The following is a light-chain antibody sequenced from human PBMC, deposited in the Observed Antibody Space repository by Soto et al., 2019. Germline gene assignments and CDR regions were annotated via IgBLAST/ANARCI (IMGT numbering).Light chain of an antibody. CDR2: ANT. Sequence: QSVMTQPPLVSGAPGQRVTISCTGNSSNVGAGYDVHWYQQLPRTAPKLLIYANTNRPSGVPDRFSGSKSGTSASLAITGLQAEDEADYYCQSFDSTLSAWVFGGGTKLTVL. CDR1: SSNVGAGYD. J-gene: IGLJ3*02. CDR3: QSFDSTLSAWV. V-gene: IGLV1-40*01.